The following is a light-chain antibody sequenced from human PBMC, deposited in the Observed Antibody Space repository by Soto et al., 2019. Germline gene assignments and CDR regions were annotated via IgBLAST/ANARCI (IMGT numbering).Light chain of an antibody. J-gene: IGKJ4*01. Sequence: EIVMTQSPATLSVSPGERATLSCRASQSVNSNLAWYQQKPGQTPKLLIYVASTRATVIQARFSGSGSGTEFTRTISSLQSEDFAIYYCQQYNVWPLTFGGGTKVEFK. CDR1: QSVNSN. CDR3: QQYNVWPLT. CDR2: VAS. V-gene: IGKV3-15*01.